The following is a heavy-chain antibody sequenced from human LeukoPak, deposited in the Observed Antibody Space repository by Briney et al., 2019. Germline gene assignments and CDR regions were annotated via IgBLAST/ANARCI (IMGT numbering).Heavy chain of an antibody. D-gene: IGHD6-13*01. CDR1: GDSVSSNSAA. CDR2: TYYRSKWYN. CDR3: ARDLSRDSSWSIDY. V-gene: IGHV6-1*01. J-gene: IGHJ4*02. Sequence: SQTLSLTCAISGDSVSSNSAAWNWIRQYPTRGLEWLGRTYYRSKWYNDYAVSVKSPITITPDTSKNQFSLQLNSVTPEDTAVYYCARDLSRDSSWSIDYWGQGTLVTVSS.